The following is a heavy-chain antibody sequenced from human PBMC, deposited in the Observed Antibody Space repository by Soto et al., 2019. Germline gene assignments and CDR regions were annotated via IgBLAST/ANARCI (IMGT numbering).Heavy chain of an antibody. CDR2: VYDTWST. V-gene: IGHV4-59*08. J-gene: IGHJ6*01. CDR1: SGPSKSHN. Sequence: QVQVQQSGPGLVKPSETLSLTCTVSSGPSKSHNWGWIRQPPGRGLEWIGYVYDTWSTSYNPSLKGPVTASADTATNRLSLAPRFVTPADTAVYYCVRQGIGFLHGLVDVWGQGTTVIVSS. D-gene: IGHD3-10*01. CDR3: VRQGIGFLHGLVDV.